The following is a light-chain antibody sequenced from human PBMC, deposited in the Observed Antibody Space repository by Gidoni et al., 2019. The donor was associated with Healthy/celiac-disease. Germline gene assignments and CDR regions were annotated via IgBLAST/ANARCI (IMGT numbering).Light chain of an antibody. CDR1: QSLSSSY. V-gene: IGKV3-20*01. CDR3: QQYGSTPRT. Sequence: AFTPSSGPLSLSPGERAPLSCRASQSLSSSYLDWYQQKPGKAPMLLIYGASSRATGIPDRFSGSGSGTDFTLTISRLEPEDFAVYYCQQYGSTPRTFGHGTKVEIK. CDR2: GAS. J-gene: IGKJ3*01.